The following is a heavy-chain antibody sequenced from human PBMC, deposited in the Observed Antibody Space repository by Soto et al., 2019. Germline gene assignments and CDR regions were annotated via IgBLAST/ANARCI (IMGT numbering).Heavy chain of an antibody. D-gene: IGHD3-22*01. CDR1: GGSISSGGYS. V-gene: IGHV4-31*11. Sequence: PSETLSLTCAVSGGSISSGGYSWSWIRQPPGKGLEWIGYIYYSGSTYYNPSLKSRVTISVDTSKNQFSLKLSSVTAADTAVYYCASTTGYYYDSSGYDDAFDIWGQGTMVTVSS. CDR3: ASTTGYYYDSSGYDDAFDI. J-gene: IGHJ3*02. CDR2: IYYSGST.